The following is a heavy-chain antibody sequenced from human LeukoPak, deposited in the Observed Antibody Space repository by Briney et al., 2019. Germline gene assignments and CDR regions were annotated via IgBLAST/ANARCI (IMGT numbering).Heavy chain of an antibody. D-gene: IGHD1-26*01. CDR3: ARASGSSQYYFDY. Sequence: SETLSLTCTVSGGSISSSSYYWGWIRQPPGKGLEWIGSTYYSGSTYYNPSLKSRVTISVDTSKNQFSLKLSSVTAADTAVYYCARASGSSQYYFDYWGQGTLVTVSS. CDR1: GGSISSSSYY. CDR2: TYYSGST. V-gene: IGHV4-39*07. J-gene: IGHJ4*02.